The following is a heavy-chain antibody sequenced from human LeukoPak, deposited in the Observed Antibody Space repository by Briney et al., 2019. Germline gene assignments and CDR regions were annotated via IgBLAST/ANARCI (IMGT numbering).Heavy chain of an antibody. CDR2: ISYDGSNK. V-gene: IGHV3-30-3*01. CDR3: ARDRSGIPTYYFDY. J-gene: IGHJ4*02. D-gene: IGHD3-10*01. Sequence: GGSLRLSCAASGFTFSSYAMHWVRQAPGKGLEWVAVISYDGSNKYYADSVKGRFTISRDNSKNTLYLQMNSLRAEDTAVYYCARDRSGIPTYYFDYWGQGTLVTVSS. CDR1: GFTFSSYA.